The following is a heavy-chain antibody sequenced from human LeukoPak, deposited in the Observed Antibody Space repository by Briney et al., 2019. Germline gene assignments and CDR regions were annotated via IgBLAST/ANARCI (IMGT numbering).Heavy chain of an antibody. CDR3: AKSAVAYYYYYYMDV. CDR2: ISGSGGST. V-gene: IGHV3-23*01. D-gene: IGHD6-19*01. CDR1: GFTFISYA. J-gene: IGHJ6*03. Sequence: GGSLRLSCAASGFTFISYAMSWVRQAPGKGLEWVSAISGSGGSTYYADSVKGRFTISRDNSKNTLYLQMNSLRAEGTAVYYCAKSAVAYYYYYYMDVWGKGTTVTVSS.